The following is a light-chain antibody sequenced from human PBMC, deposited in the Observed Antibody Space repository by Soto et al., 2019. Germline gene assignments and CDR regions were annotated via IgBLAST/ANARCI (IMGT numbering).Light chain of an antibody. J-gene: IGLJ2*01. CDR1: SSNIGSNT. CDR2: SDK. CDR3: AAWDDSLNGPV. V-gene: IGLV1-44*01. Sequence: QLVLTQPPSASGTPGQRVTISWSGGSSNIGSNTVNWYQQLPGTAPKLFIYSDKQRPSGVPDRFSGSKSGTSASLAISGLQSDDEAEYYCAAWDDSLNGPVFGGGTKVTVL.